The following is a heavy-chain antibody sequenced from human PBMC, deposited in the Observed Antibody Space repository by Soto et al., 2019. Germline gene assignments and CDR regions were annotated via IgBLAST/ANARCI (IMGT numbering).Heavy chain of an antibody. J-gene: IGHJ6*02. CDR1: GFTFSNAW. CDR2: IKSKTDGGTT. Sequence: GGSLRLSCAASGFTFSNAWMNWVRQAPGKGLEWVGRIKSKTDGGTTDYAAPVKGRFTISRDDSKNTLYLQMNSLKTEDTAVYYCTTTLSSSTRNYYYYYGMDVWGQGTTVTVSS. V-gene: IGHV3-15*07. CDR3: TTTLSSSTRNYYYYYGMDV. D-gene: IGHD2-2*01.